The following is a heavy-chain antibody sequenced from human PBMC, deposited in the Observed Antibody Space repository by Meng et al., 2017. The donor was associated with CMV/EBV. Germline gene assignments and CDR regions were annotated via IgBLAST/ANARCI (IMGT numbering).Heavy chain of an antibody. CDR3: ATYYSSLTGYYLLGGY. D-gene: IGHD3-9*01. J-gene: IGHJ4*02. CDR2: INQGGSEK. Sequence: GGSLRLSCAASGFTFSNYFMKWVRQAPGKGLEWVANINQGGSEKNYVDSVKGRFTISRDNAKNSLYLQMNSLRDEDTAVYYCATYYSSLTGYYLLGGYWGQGTLVTVSS. V-gene: IGHV3-7*01. CDR1: GFTFSNYF.